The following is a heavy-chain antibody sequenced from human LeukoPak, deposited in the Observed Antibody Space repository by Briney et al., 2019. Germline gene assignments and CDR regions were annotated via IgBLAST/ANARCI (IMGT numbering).Heavy chain of an antibody. D-gene: IGHD3-16*02. J-gene: IGHJ6*02. Sequence: PGRSLRVSCAASGFTFSSYGMHWVRQAPGKGLEWVAVIWYDGSNKYYADSVKGRFTISRDNSKNTLYLQMNSLRAEDTAVYCCAKDSYVWGNYRLPEYHGMDVWGQGTTVTVSS. CDR1: GFTFSSYG. V-gene: IGHV3-33*06. CDR3: AKDSYVWGNYRLPEYHGMDV. CDR2: IWYDGSNK.